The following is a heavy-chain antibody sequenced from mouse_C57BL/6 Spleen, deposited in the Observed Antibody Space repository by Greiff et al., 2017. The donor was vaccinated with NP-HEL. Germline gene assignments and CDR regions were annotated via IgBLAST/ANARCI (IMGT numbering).Heavy chain of an antibody. V-gene: IGHV1-72*01. CDR3: ARGGSTTVVDRYYFDY. D-gene: IGHD1-1*01. CDR2: IDPNSGGT. Sequence: QVQLQQPGAELVKPGASVKLSCKASGYTFTSYWMHWVKQRPGRGLEWIGRIDPNSGGTKYNEKFKSKATLTVDKPSSTAYMQLSSLTSEDSAVYYCARGGSTTVVDRYYFDYWGQGTTLTVSS. CDR1: GYTFTSYW. J-gene: IGHJ2*01.